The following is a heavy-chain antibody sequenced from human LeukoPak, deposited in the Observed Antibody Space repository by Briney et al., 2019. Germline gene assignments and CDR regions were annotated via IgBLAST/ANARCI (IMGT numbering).Heavy chain of an antibody. J-gene: IGHJ6*02. D-gene: IGHD2-15*01. CDR1: GFTFSSYS. CDR3: ARFGGGYGMDV. CDR2: ISSSSSYI. Sequence: PGGSLRLSCAASGFTFSSYSMDWVRQAPGKGLEWVSSISSSSSYIYYADSVKGRFTISRDNAKNSLYLQMNSLRAEDTAVYYCARFGGGYGMDVWGQGTTVTVS. V-gene: IGHV3-21*06.